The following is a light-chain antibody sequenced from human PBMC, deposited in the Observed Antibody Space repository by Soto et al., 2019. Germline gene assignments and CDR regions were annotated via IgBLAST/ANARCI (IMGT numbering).Light chain of an antibody. CDR1: SSDVGGYNF. J-gene: IGLJ2*01. CDR2: EVS. CDR3: SSFAGNNNLV. V-gene: IGLV2-14*01. Sequence: QSVLTQPASVSGSPGQSITISCTGTSSDVGGYNFVSWYQHHPGKAPKLMIYEVSNRPSGVSNRFSASKSGNTASLTISGLQPEDEADYYCSSFAGNNNLVFGGGTKLTVL.